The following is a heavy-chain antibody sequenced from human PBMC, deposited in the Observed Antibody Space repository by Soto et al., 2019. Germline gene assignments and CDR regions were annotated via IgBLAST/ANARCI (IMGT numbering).Heavy chain of an antibody. J-gene: IGHJ3*02. Sequence: SETLSLTCTVSGGSISSYYWSWIRQPPGKGLEWIGYIYYSGSTNYNPSLKSRVTISVDTSKNQFSLKLSSVTAADTAVYYCAGGSGTSPPHDAFDIWGQGTMVTVSS. CDR1: GGSISSYY. V-gene: IGHV4-59*01. CDR3: AGGSGTSPPHDAFDI. CDR2: IYYSGST. D-gene: IGHD3-10*01.